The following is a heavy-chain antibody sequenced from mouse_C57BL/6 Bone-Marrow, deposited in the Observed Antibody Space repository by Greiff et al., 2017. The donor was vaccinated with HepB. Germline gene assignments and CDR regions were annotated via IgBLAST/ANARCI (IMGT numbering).Heavy chain of an antibody. CDR3: ARSSLTTVVATGYFDY. CDR1: GYTFTNYW. V-gene: IGHV1-63*01. J-gene: IGHJ2*01. D-gene: IGHD1-1*01. CDR2: IFPGGGYT. Sequence: QVQLQQSGAELVRPGTSVKMSCKASGYTFTNYWIGWAKQRPGHGLEWIGDIFPGGGYTNYNEKFKGKATLTADKSSSTAYMQFSSLTSEDSAIYYCARSSLTTVVATGYFDYWGQGTTLTVSS.